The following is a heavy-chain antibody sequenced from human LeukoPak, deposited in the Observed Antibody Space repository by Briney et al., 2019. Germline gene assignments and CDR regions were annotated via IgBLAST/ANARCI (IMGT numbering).Heavy chain of an antibody. J-gene: IGHJ6*04. CDR1: GFTFSSYA. CDR3: ARDRQLWLPDYYYYYGMDV. D-gene: IGHD5-18*01. Sequence: GRSLRLSCAASGFTFSSYAMHWVRQAPGKGLEWVAVISYDGSNKYYADSAKGRVTISRDIAKTTLYLQMHSLRAEDTAVYYCARDRQLWLPDYYYYYGMDVWGKGTTVTVSS. V-gene: IGHV3-30*04. CDR2: ISYDGSNK.